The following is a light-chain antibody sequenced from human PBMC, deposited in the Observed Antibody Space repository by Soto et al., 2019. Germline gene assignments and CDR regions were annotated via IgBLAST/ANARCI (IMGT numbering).Light chain of an antibody. CDR3: HQYGSSPST. V-gene: IGKV3-20*01. Sequence: EIVLTQSPGTLSLSPGERATLSCRASQSVGSNYLAWYQQKPGQAPRILIFAASSRATGIPDRFSGSGSGTDFTLTISRLEPEDFAVYYCHQYGSSPSTFGQGTKVDIK. CDR1: QSVGSNY. J-gene: IGKJ1*01. CDR2: AAS.